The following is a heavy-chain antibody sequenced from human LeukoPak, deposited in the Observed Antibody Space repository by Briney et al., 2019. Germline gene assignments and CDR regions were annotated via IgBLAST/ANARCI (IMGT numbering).Heavy chain of an antibody. CDR1: GFTFSNYS. J-gene: IGHJ4*02. Sequence: GGSLRLSCAASGFTFSNYSMNWVRQAPGKGLEWVSFISSSSSYTYYADSVKGRFTISRDNAKNSLYLQMNSLRAEDTAVYYCARDTDLDYWGQGTLVTVSS. CDR2: ISSSSSYT. D-gene: IGHD4-17*01. V-gene: IGHV3-21*01. CDR3: ARDTDLDY.